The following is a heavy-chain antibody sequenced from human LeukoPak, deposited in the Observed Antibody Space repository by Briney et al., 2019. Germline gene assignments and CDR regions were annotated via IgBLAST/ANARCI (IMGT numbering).Heavy chain of an antibody. V-gene: IGHV4-38-2*01. CDR1: GYSISSGYY. D-gene: IGHD3-9*01. CDR3: ARGGGDILTGYYG. Sequence: PSETLSLTCAVSGYSISSGYYWAWIRQPPGRGLEGIGSIYQSGSTYYNPSLKSRVTISVDTSKNQFSLKLSSVTAADTAVYYCARGGGDILTGYYGWGQGTLVTVSS. J-gene: IGHJ4*02. CDR2: IYQSGST.